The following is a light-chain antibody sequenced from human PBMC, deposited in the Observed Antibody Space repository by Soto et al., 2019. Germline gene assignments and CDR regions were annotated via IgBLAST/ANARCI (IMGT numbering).Light chain of an antibody. CDR1: DSNIGNGF. CDR3: ATWDSILSAGV. CDR2: DNH. J-gene: IGLJ2*01. V-gene: IGLV1-51*01. Sequence: QSVLTQPPSVSAAPGQRVTISCSGSDSNIGNGFVSWYQQLPGTAPKLLIYDNHERPSGIPDRFSGSKSGTSATLGITGLQTGDEADYYCATWDSILSAGVSGGGTKLTVL.